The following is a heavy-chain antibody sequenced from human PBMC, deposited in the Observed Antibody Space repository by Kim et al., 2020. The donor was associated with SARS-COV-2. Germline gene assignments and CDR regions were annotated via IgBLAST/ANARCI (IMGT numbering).Heavy chain of an antibody. D-gene: IGHD3-22*01. J-gene: IGHJ4*02. CDR2: ISSSSSYI. CDR3: ARDNRGYYDSSGPIDY. V-gene: IGHV3-21*01. Sequence: GGSLRLSCAASGFTFSSYSMNWVRQAPGKGLEWVSSISSSSSYIYYADSVKGRFTISRDNAKNSLYLQMNSLRAEDTAVYYCARDNRGYYDSSGPIDYWGQGTLVTVSS. CDR1: GFTFSSYS.